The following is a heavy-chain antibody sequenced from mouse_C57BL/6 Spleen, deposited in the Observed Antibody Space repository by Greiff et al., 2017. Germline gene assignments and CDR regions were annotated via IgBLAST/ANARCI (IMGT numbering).Heavy chain of an antibody. D-gene: IGHD3-2*02. CDR1: GFTFSDYY. J-gene: IGHJ4*01. CDR3: ARDTGLDSSGYAMDY. Sequence: EVMLVESEGGLVQPGSSMKLSCTASGFTFSDYYMAWVRQVPEKGLEWVANINYDGSSTYYLDSLKSRFIISRDNAKNILYLQRSSLKSEDTATYYCARDTGLDSSGYAMDYWGQGTSVTVSS. CDR2: INYDGSST. V-gene: IGHV5-16*01.